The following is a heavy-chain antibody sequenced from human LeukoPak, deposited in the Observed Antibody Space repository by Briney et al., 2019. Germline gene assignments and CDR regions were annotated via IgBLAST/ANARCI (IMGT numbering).Heavy chain of an antibody. CDR1: GLTFSSYA. CDR2: ISGSGGST. Sequence: GGSLRLSCAASGLTFSSYAMSWVRQAPGKGLEWVSAISGSGGSTYYADSVKGRFTISRDNSKNTLYLQMNSLRAEDTAVYYCANSVNIWSVKGNKHYFDYWGQGTLVTVSS. D-gene: IGHD1/OR15-1a*01. CDR3: ANSVNIWSVKGNKHYFDY. V-gene: IGHV3-23*01. J-gene: IGHJ4*02.